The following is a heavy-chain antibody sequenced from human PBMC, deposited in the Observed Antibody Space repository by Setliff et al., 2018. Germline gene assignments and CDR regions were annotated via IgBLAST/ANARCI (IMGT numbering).Heavy chain of an antibody. D-gene: IGHD3-22*01. Sequence: SETLSLTCTVSGYSISSGYYWGWIRQPPGKGLEWVGSIYHSGSTYYNPSLKSRVTISVDTSKNQFSLKLSSVTAADTAVYYCARAVLVVDAEDYWGQGTLVTVSS. J-gene: IGHJ4*02. CDR1: GYSISSGYY. V-gene: IGHV4-38-2*02. CDR3: ARAVLVVDAEDY. CDR2: IYHSGST.